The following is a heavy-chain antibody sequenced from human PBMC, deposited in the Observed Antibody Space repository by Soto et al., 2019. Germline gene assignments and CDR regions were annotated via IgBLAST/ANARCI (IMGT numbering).Heavy chain of an antibody. V-gene: IGHV3-30*18. J-gene: IGHJ4*02. CDR3: AKGCLGSHWYAPGGY. Sequence: QVQLVESGGGVVQPGRSLRLSCAASGFIFSSYGMHWVRQAPGKGLEWVAVISYDGSDKYYADSVKGRFTISRDNSKNTLYLQMNSLRPEDTAVYYCAKGCLGSHWYAPGGYWGQGTLVTVSS. CDR1: GFIFSSYG. D-gene: IGHD6-13*01. CDR2: ISYDGSDK.